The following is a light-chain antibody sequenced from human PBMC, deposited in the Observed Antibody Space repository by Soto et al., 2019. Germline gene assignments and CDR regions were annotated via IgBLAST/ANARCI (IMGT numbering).Light chain of an antibody. CDR2: GAS. CDR1: RDISNS. V-gene: IGKV1-12*01. J-gene: IGKJ5*01. Sequence: DIQMTQSPSSVSASVGDRLTITCRASRDISNSLAWYQQTPGKAPKLLLRGASSLHRGVPSRFSGGGAGTEFTLTISSLQPEDFAVYYCQQRRSWPPTITFGQGTRLEIK. CDR3: QQRRSWPPTIT.